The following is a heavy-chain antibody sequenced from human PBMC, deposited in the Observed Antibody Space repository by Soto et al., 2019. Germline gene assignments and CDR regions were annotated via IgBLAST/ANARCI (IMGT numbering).Heavy chain of an antibody. J-gene: IGHJ3*02. Sequence: GGSLRLSCAASGFTFSSYSMNWVRQAPGKGLEWVSSISSSSSYIYYADSVKGRFTISRDNAKNSLYLQMNSLRAEDTAVYYCARGSSRSYDAFAIWGQVTMVTVSS. D-gene: IGHD2-15*01. CDR1: GFTFSSYS. CDR3: ARGSSRSYDAFAI. CDR2: ISSSSSYI. V-gene: IGHV3-21*01.